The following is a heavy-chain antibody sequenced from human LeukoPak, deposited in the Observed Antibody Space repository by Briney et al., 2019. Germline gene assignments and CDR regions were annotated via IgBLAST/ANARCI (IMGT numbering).Heavy chain of an antibody. Sequence: GASVKISCKGSGYSFTSYWIGWVRQMPGKGLEWMGIIYPGDSDTRYSPSFQGQVTISADKSISTAYLQWSSLKASDTAMYYCARLPIAAAGKGGFDYWGQGTLVTVSS. V-gene: IGHV5-51*01. D-gene: IGHD6-13*01. CDR3: ARLPIAAAGKGGFDY. CDR1: GYSFTSYW. CDR2: IYPGDSDT. J-gene: IGHJ4*02.